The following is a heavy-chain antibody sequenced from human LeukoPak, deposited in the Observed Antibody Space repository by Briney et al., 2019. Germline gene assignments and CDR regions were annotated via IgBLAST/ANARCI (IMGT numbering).Heavy chain of an antibody. Sequence: ASVKVSCKASGYTFTGYYMHWVRQAPGQGLEWMGWINPNSGGTNYAQKFQGRVTITADESTSTAYMELSSLRSEDTAVYYCASDDYYGSGSYQFVYWGQGTLVTVSS. J-gene: IGHJ4*02. CDR3: ASDDYYGSGSYQFVY. CDR1: GYTFTGYY. V-gene: IGHV1-2*02. D-gene: IGHD3-10*01. CDR2: INPNSGGT.